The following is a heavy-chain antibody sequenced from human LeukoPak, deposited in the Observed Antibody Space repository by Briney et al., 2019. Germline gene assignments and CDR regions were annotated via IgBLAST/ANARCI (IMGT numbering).Heavy chain of an antibody. Sequence: KPSETLSLTCAVYGGSFSGYYWSWIRQPPGKGLEWIGEINHSGSTNYNPSLKSRVTISVDTSKNQFSLKLSPVTAADTAVYYCARDLYSGYDRHYWGQGTLVTVSS. D-gene: IGHD5-12*01. CDR1: GGSFSGYY. CDR2: INHSGST. J-gene: IGHJ4*02. V-gene: IGHV4-34*01. CDR3: ARDLYSGYDRHY.